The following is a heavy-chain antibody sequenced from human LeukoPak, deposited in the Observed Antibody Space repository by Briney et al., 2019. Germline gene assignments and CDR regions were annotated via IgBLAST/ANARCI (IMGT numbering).Heavy chain of an antibody. CDR2: INHSGST. CDR1: GGSFSGYY. CDR3: ARVPGKKARFDY. V-gene: IGHV4-34*01. J-gene: IGHJ4*02. Sequence: SETLSLTCAVYGGSFSGYYWSWIRRPPGKGLEWIGEINHSGSTNYNPSLKSRVTISVDTSKNQFSLKLSSVTAADTAVYYCARVPGKKARFDYWGQGTLVTVSS. D-gene: IGHD3-10*01.